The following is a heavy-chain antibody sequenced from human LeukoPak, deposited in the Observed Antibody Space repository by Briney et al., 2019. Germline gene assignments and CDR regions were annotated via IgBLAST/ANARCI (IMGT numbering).Heavy chain of an antibody. CDR1: GCTFSSYW. J-gene: IGHJ4*02. CDR3: ARSKSSSSPNFDY. V-gene: IGHV3-30-3*01. CDR2: ISYDGSNK. Sequence: GGSLKLSCAASGCTFSSYWMNWARQAPGKGLEWVAIISYDGSNKYYADSVKGRFTISRDNSKSTLYLQMNSLRAEDTAVYYCARSKSSSSPNFDYWGQGTLVTVSS. D-gene: IGHD6-6*01.